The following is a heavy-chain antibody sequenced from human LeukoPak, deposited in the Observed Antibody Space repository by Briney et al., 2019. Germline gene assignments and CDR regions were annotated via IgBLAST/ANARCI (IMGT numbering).Heavy chain of an antibody. CDR3: ARSGSLRATHDS. V-gene: IGHV1-18*01. CDR1: GGTFSSYA. CDR2: ISAYNGNT. J-gene: IGHJ4*02. D-gene: IGHD1-26*01. Sequence: PRASVKVSCKASGGTFSSYAISWVRQAPGQGLEWMGWISAYNGNTNYAQKLQGRVTMTTDTSTSTAYMELRSLRSDDTAVYYCARSGSLRATHDSWGQGTLVTVSS.